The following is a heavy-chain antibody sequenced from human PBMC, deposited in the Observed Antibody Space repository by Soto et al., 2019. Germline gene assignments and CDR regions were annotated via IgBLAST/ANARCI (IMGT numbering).Heavy chain of an antibody. CDR1: GFTLSNYW. J-gene: IGHJ5*02. CDR3: SRDRPDELPITDQPMFDL. Sequence: EVQLVESGGGLVQPGGYLRLSCAASGFTLSNYWMHWVRQSPGRGLVWVSRINSDGSDTLYPDYVRGRFTISRDNAKNTVYLQMSSLRADDTAVYYWSRDRPDELPITDQPMFDLWGQGTLVTVSS. CDR2: INSDGSDT. V-gene: IGHV3-74*03. D-gene: IGHD2-21*01.